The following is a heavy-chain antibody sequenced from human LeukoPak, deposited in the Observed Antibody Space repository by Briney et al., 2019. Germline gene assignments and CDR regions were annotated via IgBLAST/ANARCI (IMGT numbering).Heavy chain of an antibody. V-gene: IGHV1-69*13. CDR1: GYTFTSYG. D-gene: IGHD3-22*01. CDR2: IIPIFGTA. CDR3: ATGGRPGYYDSSGYYYFDY. Sequence: ASVKVSCKASGYTFTSYGISWVRQAPGQGLEWMGGIIPIFGTANYAQRFQGRVTITADESTSTAYMELSSLRSEDTAVYYCATGGRPGYYDSSGYYYFDYWGQGTLVTVSS. J-gene: IGHJ4*02.